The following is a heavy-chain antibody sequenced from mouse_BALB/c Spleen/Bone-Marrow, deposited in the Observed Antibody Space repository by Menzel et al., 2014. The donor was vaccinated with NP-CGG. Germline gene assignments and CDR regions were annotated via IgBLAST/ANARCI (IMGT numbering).Heavy chain of an antibody. Sequence: VMLVESGGGLVKLGGSLKLSCAASGFTFSSYYMSWVRQTPEKRLELVAAINSNGGSTYYPDTVKGRFTISRDNAKNTLYLQMSSLKSEDTALHYCARLGNDDAMDYWGQGTSVTVSS. J-gene: IGHJ4*01. CDR1: GFTFSSYY. V-gene: IGHV5-6-2*01. CDR3: ARLGNDDAMDY. D-gene: IGHD2-12*01. CDR2: INSNGGST.